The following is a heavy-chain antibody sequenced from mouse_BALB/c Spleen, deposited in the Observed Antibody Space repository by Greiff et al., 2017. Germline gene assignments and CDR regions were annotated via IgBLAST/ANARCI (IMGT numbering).Heavy chain of an antibody. V-gene: IGHV14-3*02. D-gene: IGHD1-2*01. Sequence: EVQLQQSGAELVKPGASVKLSCTASGFNIKDTYMHWVKQRPEQGLEWIGRIDPANGNTKYDPKFQGKATITADTSSNTAYLQLSSLTSEDTAVYYCARGTITTASYYAMDYWGQGTSVTVSS. CDR2: IDPANGNT. CDR1: GFNIKDTY. J-gene: IGHJ4*01. CDR3: ARGTITTASYYAMDY.